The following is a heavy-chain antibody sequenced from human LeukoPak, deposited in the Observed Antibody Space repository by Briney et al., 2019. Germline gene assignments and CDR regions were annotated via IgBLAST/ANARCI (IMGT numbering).Heavy chain of an antibody. J-gene: IGHJ4*02. Sequence: SETLSLTCAVYGGSFSGYYWSWIRQPPGKRLEWIGEINHSGSTNYNPSLKSRVTISVDTSKNQFSLKLSSVTAADTAVYYCARSRYNWNHSHYFDYWGQGTLVTVSS. D-gene: IGHD1-20*01. CDR2: INHSGST. CDR3: ARSRYNWNHSHYFDY. V-gene: IGHV4-34*01. CDR1: GGSFSGYY.